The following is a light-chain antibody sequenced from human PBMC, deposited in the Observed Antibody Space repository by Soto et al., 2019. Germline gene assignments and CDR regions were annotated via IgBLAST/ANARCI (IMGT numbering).Light chain of an antibody. J-gene: IGKJ1*01. V-gene: IGKV3-15*01. CDR2: DTF. Sequence: EIVMTQSPVTLSVSPGERATLSCRASQSVSSNLAWYQQKPGQAPRLLIYDTFTRATGIPARFSGSGSGTDFTLTISSLQSEDFAVYYCQQSNNWPRTFGQGTKVDIK. CDR1: QSVSSN. CDR3: QQSNNWPRT.